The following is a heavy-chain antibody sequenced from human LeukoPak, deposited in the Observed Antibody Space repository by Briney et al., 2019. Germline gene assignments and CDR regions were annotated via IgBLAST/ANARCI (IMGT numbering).Heavy chain of an antibody. CDR2: INHSGST. J-gene: IGHJ6*03. V-gene: IGHV4-34*01. D-gene: IGHD6-19*01. CDR1: GGSFSGYY. Sequence: SETLSLTCAVYGGSFSGYYWSWIRQPPGKGLEWIGEINHSGSTNYNPSLKSRVTISVDTSKNQFSLQLNSVTPEDTAVYYCARALAVAGTWYYYYYMDVWGKGTTVTVSS. CDR3: ARALAVAGTWYYYYYMDV.